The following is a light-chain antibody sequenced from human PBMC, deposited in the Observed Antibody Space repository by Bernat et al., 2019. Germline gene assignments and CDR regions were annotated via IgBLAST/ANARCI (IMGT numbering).Light chain of an antibody. Sequence: QSALTQPASVSGSPGQSITISCTGTSSNIGSYNFISWFQQHPGQAPKLIIYEGNKRPSGVSSRFSGSESCNTASLTISGLQVEDESHYFCWSYSGSRRMFGGGTKLNVL. CDR2: EGN. V-gene: IGLV2-23*01. J-gene: IGLJ3*02. CDR1: SSNIGSYNF. CDR3: WSYSGSRRM.